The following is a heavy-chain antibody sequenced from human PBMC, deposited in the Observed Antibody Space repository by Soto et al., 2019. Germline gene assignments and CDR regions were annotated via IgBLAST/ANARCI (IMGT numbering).Heavy chain of an antibody. D-gene: IGHD2-2*02. V-gene: IGHV3-30*18. CDR1: GFTFNTYG. CDR3: AKSPNFYCSSPNCYKYYFDH. CDR2: ISYDGSEK. Sequence: GGSLRLSCAASGFTFNTYGMHWVRQAPGKGLEWVAVISYDGSEKYYVDSVKGRFTISKDNSKNTLYLQMNSLRPEDTAVYYCAKSPNFYCSSPNCYKYYFDHWGQGTRVTVS. J-gene: IGHJ4*02.